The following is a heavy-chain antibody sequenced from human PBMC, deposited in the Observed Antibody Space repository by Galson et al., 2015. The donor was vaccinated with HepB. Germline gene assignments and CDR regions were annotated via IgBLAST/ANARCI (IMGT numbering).Heavy chain of an antibody. CDR1: GYTFSDYY. D-gene: IGHD3-3*02. Sequence: SVKVSCKASGYTFSDYYMHWVRQAPGQGLEWMGWINPYNDVTDYEQKFQGRVTLTADTSISTAYMELRRLRSDDTAVYFCAILGNSLALAGTPGSYHYYMDVWGKGTTVTVSS. J-gene: IGHJ6*03. V-gene: IGHV1-2*02. CDR2: INPYNDVT. CDR3: AILGNSLALAGTPGSYHYYMDV.